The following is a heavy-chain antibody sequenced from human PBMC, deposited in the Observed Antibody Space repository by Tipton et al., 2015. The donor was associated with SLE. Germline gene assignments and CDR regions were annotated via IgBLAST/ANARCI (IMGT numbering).Heavy chain of an antibody. CDR1: GGSITSGGYY. CDR2: VYYSGSS. J-gene: IGHJ4*02. CDR3: ARDPNGGYGSFDY. D-gene: IGHD7-27*01. Sequence: TLSLTCTVSGGSITSGGYYWSWIRQPPGKGLEWLGSVYYSGSSYYNPSLKSRVTISVDTSKNQFSLKLSSVTAADTAVYYCARDPNGGYGSFDYWGLGALVTVSS. V-gene: IGHV4-39*07.